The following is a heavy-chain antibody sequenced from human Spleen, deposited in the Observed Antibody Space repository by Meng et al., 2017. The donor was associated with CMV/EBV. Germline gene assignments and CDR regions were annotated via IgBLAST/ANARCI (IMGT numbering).Heavy chain of an antibody. D-gene: IGHD6-13*01. J-gene: IGHJ6*02. CDR2: ISSSSSYI. CDR3: AREGQQLIYYYGMDV. CDR1: GFTFSRYW. V-gene: IGHV3-21*06. Sequence: GGSLRLSCAASGFTFSRYWMGWVRQVPGKGLEWVSSISSSSSYIYYADSVKGRFTISRDNAKNSLYLQMNSLRAGDTAVYYCAREGQQLIYYYGMDVWGQGTTVTVSS.